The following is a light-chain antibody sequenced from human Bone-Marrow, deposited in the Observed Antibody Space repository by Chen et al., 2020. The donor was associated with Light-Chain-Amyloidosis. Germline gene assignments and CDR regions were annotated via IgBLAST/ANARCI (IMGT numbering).Light chain of an antibody. CDR1: SSDVGGDNH. V-gene: IGLV2-14*01. CDR3: SSYTITNTLV. CDR2: EVT. Sequence: SPLTQLASVSVSPRQSITISCTGTSSDVGGDNHVSWYQQHPDKAPKLMIYEVTNRPSWVPDRFSGSKSDNTASLTISGLQTEDEADYFCSSYTITNTLVFGSGTRVTVL. J-gene: IGLJ1*01.